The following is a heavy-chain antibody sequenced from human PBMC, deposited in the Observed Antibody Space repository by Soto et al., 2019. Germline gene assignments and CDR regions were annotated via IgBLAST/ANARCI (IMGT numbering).Heavy chain of an antibody. J-gene: IGHJ4*02. CDR2: ISAYNGNP. D-gene: IGHD3-10*01. CDR3: ETLDDYDSGSYDSLAY. V-gene: IGHV1-18*01. CDR1: GYTFTSYG. Sequence: QVPLVQSGAEVKKPGASVKVSCKASGYTFTSYGISGVRQAPGQGIEGMGWISAYNGNPHYAQKLQGRVTMTTDTSTSTAYMELRSLRSDDTAGYYCETLDDYDSGSYDSLAYWVQGTMVTVSS.